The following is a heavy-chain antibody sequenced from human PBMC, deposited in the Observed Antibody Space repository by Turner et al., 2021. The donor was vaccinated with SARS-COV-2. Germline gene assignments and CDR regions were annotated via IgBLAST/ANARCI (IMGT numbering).Heavy chain of an antibody. Sequence: QLQLQESGPGLVKAWETLSLTCTVSGASIGSSRNYWGWIRQPPGKGLEWMGSINYSGRTYYKSSLKSRVTISVDTSKNQISLKLSTVTAADTAKYYCARHDSRITNIIVVPRNWFDPWGQGTLVTVSS. D-gene: IGHD3-22*01. CDR3: ARHDSRITNIIVVPRNWFDP. J-gene: IGHJ5*02. CDR1: GASIGSSRNY. CDR2: INYSGRT. V-gene: IGHV4-39*01.